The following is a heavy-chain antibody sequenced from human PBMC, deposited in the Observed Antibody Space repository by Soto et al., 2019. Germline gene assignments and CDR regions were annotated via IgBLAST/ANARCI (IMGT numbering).Heavy chain of an antibody. CDR2: IYHSVST. J-gene: IGHJ4*02. CDR3: ARKAYYASGRLNLFDS. D-gene: IGHD3-10*01. V-gene: IGHV4-38-2*02. Sequence: SETLALTCTFSEYSINIDDYWGWIRQPPVKGLEWIASIYHSVSTFYNPSLRSRVTISIDTSKNQFSLRLTAVTAADTAMYYCARKAYYASGRLNLFDSWGQGTMVTVSS. CDR1: EYSINIDDY.